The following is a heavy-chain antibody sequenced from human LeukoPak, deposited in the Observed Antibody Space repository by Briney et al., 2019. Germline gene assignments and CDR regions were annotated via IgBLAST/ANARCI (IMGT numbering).Heavy chain of an antibody. V-gene: IGHV3-21*01. CDR3: ARAIAVAGPYYFDY. Sequence: GGSLRLSCAASGFTFSTHAMNWVRQAPGKGLEWVSSIGSVTTYIYYADSLKGRFTISRDNAKNSLYLQMDSLRAEDTAIYFCARAIAVAGPYYFDYWGQGTLVTVSS. D-gene: IGHD6-19*01. CDR1: GFTFSTHA. CDR2: IGSVTTYI. J-gene: IGHJ4*02.